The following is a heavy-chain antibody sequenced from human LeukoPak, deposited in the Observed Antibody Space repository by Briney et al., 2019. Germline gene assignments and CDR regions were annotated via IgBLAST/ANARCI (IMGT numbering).Heavy chain of an antibody. CDR2: ISGRTTNT. CDR1: GFTFSSNS. J-gene: IGHJ4*02. Sequence: GGSLRLSCAASGFTFSSNSMTWVRQAPGKGLEWVFSISGRTTNTYYTNSVRGRFTISRDNSKNTLYLQMNSLRAEDTAVYYCAKITAAGTDYWGQGTLVTVSS. D-gene: IGHD6-13*01. V-gene: IGHV3-23*01. CDR3: AKITAAGTDY.